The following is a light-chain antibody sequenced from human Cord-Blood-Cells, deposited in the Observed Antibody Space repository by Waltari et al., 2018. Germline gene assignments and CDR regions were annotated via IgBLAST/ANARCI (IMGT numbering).Light chain of an antibody. CDR2: GAS. CDR3: QQYGSSPLT. Sequence: EIVLTKSPGPLSLSPGERATLSCRASQSVSSSYLAWYQQKPGQAPRLLIYGASSRATGIPDRCSGSCSMTDFTLTISRLEPEYFAVYYCQQYGSSPLTFGGGTKVEIK. CDR1: QSVSSSY. V-gene: IGKV3-20*01. J-gene: IGKJ4*01.